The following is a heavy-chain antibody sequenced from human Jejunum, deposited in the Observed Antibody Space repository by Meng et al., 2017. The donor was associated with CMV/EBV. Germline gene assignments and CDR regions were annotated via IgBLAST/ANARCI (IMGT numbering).Heavy chain of an antibody. CDR2: MNPNSGNT. J-gene: IGHJ5*02. CDR3: ASKRYNWNSWWFDP. CDR1: YAFTRYD. V-gene: IGHV1-8*03. Sequence: YAFTRYDINSVRQATGQGLAWMGWMNPNSGNTGYAQKFQGRVTITRNTSISTAYMELSSLRSEDTAVYYCASKRYNWNSWWFDPWGQGTLVTVSS. D-gene: IGHD1-20*01.